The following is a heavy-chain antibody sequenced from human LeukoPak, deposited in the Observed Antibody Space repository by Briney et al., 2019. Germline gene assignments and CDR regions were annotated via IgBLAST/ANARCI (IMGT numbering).Heavy chain of an antibody. J-gene: IGHJ4*02. CDR2: IYPGDSDT. D-gene: IGHD3-22*01. CDR3: ARQKGRGYYYDSSGNIFDY. V-gene: IGHV5-51*01. Sequence: GESLKISCKGSGYSFTSYWIGWVRQMPGKGLEWMGIIYPGDSDTRYSPSFQGQVTISADKSISTAYLQWSSLKASDTAMYYCARQKGRGYYYDSSGNIFDYWGQGTLVTVSS. CDR1: GYSFTSYW.